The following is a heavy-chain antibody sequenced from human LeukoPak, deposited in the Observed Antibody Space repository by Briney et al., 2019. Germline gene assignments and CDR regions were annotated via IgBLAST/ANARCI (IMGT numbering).Heavy chain of an antibody. CDR1: GGSFSGYY. CDR2: INHSGST. V-gene: IGHV4-34*01. CDR3: ARRAYYYYYMDV. Sequence: PSETLSLTCAVYGGSFSGYYWSWIRQPPGKGLEWIGEINHSGSTNYNPSLKSRVTISVDTFKNQFSLKLSSVTAADTAVYYCARRAYYYYYMDVWGKGTTVTISS. J-gene: IGHJ6*03.